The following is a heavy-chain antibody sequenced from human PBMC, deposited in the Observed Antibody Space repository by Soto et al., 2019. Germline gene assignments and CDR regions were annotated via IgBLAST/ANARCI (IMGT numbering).Heavy chain of an antibody. V-gene: IGHV3-73*01. D-gene: IGHD3-3*02. CDR1: GFTFSGSA. J-gene: IGHJ4*02. CDR2: IRNKANNYAT. Sequence: GGSLRLSCAAYGFTFSGSAMHWVRQASGKGLEWVGRIRNKANNYATAYGASVKGRFIISRDESKNTAYLQMNSLKMEDTAVYYCIASVDDTFLDHWDQGSLVTVSS. CDR3: IASVDDTFLDH.